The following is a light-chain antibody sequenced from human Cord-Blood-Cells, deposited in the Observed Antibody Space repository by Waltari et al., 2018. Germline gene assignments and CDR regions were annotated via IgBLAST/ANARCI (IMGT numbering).Light chain of an antibody. CDR1: QSVSSD. J-gene: IGKJ4*01. V-gene: IGKV3-11*01. CDR2: DAS. CDR3: QQRSNWPPALT. Sequence: EIVLTQSPATLSSSPGVRATLSCRASQSVSSDLAWYQQKPGQAPRLLIYDASTRATGIPARFSGSGSGTDFTLTISSLEPEDFAVYYCQQRSNWPPALTFGGGTKVEIK.